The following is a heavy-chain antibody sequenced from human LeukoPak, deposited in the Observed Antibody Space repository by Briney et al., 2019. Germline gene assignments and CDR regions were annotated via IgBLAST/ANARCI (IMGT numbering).Heavy chain of an antibody. CDR1: GGSISSYY. J-gene: IGHJ4*02. CDR3: AGKVAYCSGGSCYGYFDY. CDR2: IYYSGST. D-gene: IGHD2-15*01. V-gene: IGHV4-59*08. Sequence: SETLSLTCTVSGGSISSYYWSWIRQPPGKGLEWIGYIYYSGSTNYNPSLKSRVTISVDTSKNQFSLKLSSVTAADTAMYYCAGKVAYCSGGSCYGYFDYWGQGTLVTASS.